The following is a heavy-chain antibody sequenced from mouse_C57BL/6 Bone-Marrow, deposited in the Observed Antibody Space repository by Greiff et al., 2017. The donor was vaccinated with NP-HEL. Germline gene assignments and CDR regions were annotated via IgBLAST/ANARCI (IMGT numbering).Heavy chain of an antibody. CDR2: IHPNSGST. CDR3: ALYGDCWYFDV. D-gene: IGHD2-13*01. CDR1: GYTFTSYW. Sequence: VQLQQSGAELVKPGASVKLSCKASGYTFTSYWMHWVKQRPGQGLEWIGMIHPNSGSTNYNEKFKSKATLTVDKSSSTASMQLSSLTSEDSAVYYCALYGDCWYFDVGGTGTTVTVSS. V-gene: IGHV1-64*01. J-gene: IGHJ1*03.